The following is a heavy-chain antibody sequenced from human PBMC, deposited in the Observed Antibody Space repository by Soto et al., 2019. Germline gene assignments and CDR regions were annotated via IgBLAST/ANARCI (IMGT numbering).Heavy chain of an antibody. CDR1: GGSISSSNW. V-gene: IGHV4-4*02. Sequence: SETLSLTCAVSGGSISSSNWWSWVRQPPGKGLEWIGYIYYSGSTYYNPSLKSRVTISVDTSKNQFSLKLTSVTAADTAVYYCARSVFPWGQGTLVTVSS. CDR3: ARSVFP. J-gene: IGHJ5*02. CDR2: IYYSGST.